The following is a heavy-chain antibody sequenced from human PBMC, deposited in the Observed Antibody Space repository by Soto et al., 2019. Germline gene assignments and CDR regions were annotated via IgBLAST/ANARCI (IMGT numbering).Heavy chain of an antibody. D-gene: IGHD2-2*01. CDR3: AKNGNIVVVPAAPDY. CDR2: ISGSGSDT. CDR1: GFTFSNYA. V-gene: IGHV3-23*01. J-gene: IGHJ4*02. Sequence: GSLRLSCAASGFTFSNYALTWVRQAPGKGLEWVSSISGSGSDTYYADSVKGRFTISRDNSKNTLYLQMNSLRAEDTAVYYCAKNGNIVVVPAAPDYWGQGTLVTVSS.